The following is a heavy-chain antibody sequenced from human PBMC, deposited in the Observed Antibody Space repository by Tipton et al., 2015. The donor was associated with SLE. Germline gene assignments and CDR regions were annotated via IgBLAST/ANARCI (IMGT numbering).Heavy chain of an antibody. CDR1: GFTFSSYA. J-gene: IGHJ4*01. CDR3: ASWDDNSGYFYVGYFDY. D-gene: IGHD3-22*01. V-gene: IGHV3-64*04. CDR2: ITTNGDNT. Sequence: SLRLSCSASGFTFSSYAMHWVRQAPGKRLEFVSSITTNGDNTYYTDSVRGRFTISRDNSKNTLYLQMNDLRAEDTAVYYCASWDDNSGYFYVGYFDYWGHGTPVTVSS.